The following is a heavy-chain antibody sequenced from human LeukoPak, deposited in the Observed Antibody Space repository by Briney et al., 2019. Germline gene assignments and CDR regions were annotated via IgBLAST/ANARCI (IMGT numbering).Heavy chain of an antibody. CDR2: INPSGGST. D-gene: IGHD3-16*01. CDR3: ARAPVSGRVYFDY. V-gene: IGHV1-46*01. J-gene: IGHJ4*02. CDR1: GYIFTNYY. Sequence: ASVKVSCKASGYIFTNYYMHWVRQAPGQGLEWMGIINPSGGSTSYAQKFQGRVTMTRDTSTSTVYMELSSLRSEDTAVYYCARAPVSGRVYFDYWGQGTLVTVSS.